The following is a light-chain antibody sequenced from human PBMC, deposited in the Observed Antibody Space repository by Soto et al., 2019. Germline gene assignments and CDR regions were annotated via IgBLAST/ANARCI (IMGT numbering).Light chain of an antibody. CDR2: CAS. CDR1: QSVSSSY. J-gene: IGKJ3*01. V-gene: IGKV3-20*01. Sequence: EIVLTQSPGTLSLSPGERATLSCRASQSVSSSYLAWYQQKPGQAPRLLIYCASSRATDIPDSFSGSGSETDFTLTISRLEPEDFAVYYCQQYGSSPPLTFAPGTKVDL. CDR3: QQYGSSPPLT.